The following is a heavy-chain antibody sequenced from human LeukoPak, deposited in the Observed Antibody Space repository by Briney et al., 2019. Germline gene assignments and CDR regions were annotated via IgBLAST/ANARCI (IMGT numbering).Heavy chain of an antibody. D-gene: IGHD3-3*01. V-gene: IGHV4-39*07. CDR1: GGSISSSSYY. CDR3: ARDPYTIFGVVIYRGPYYFDY. CDR2: IYYSGST. Sequence: SETLSLTCTVSGGSISSSSYYWGWIRQPPGKGLEWIGSIYYSGSTYYNPSLKSRVTISVDTSKNQFSLKLSSVTAADTAVYYCARDPYTIFGVVIYRGPYYFDYWGQGTLVTVSS. J-gene: IGHJ4*02.